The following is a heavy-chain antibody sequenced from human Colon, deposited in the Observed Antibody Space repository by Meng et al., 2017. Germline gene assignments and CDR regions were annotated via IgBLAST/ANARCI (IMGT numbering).Heavy chain of an antibody. CDR2: VHDSGDT. J-gene: IGHJ5*02. CDR1: GGSISGDGYY. V-gene: IGHV4-31*11. CDR3: ARDPSNRGAFFDP. D-gene: IGHD3-10*01. Sequence: QGKGQESGPGLVKPSQTLSLTCVFSGGSISGDGYYWSWIRQHPGKGLEWIGYVHDSGDTYYKSSLKSRITISIDTSENQFSLKLKAVTAADTAVYYCARDPSNRGAFFDPCGQGTLVTVSS.